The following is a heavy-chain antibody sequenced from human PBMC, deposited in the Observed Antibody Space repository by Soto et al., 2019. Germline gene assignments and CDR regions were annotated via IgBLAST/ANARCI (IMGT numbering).Heavy chain of an antibody. Sequence: QVHLVESGGGVVQPGRSLTLSCAVTGLTFNTYSMHWVRQSPGKGLEWVAAISYDGNVKHYADSVKGRFTIARDNSENTLYLHLNSLRSEDSAVYYCAGSKGFYYALDVWDQGTTGTVSS. CDR2: ISYDGNVK. CDR3: AGSKGFYYALDV. J-gene: IGHJ6*02. CDR1: GLTFNTYS. V-gene: IGHV3-30-3*01.